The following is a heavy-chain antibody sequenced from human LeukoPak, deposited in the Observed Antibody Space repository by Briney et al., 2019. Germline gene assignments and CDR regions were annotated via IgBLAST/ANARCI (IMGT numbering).Heavy chain of an antibody. CDR2: IYPGDSDT. Sequence: GASLKISCKGSGSRFTSYWIGWVRQMAGKGVEWMGIIYPGDSDTRYSPSFQGQVTISADKSISTAYLQWSSLKASDTAMYYCARPRIAAAGSGVYYFDYWGQGTLVTVSS. V-gene: IGHV5-51*01. D-gene: IGHD6-13*01. CDR1: GSRFTSYW. J-gene: IGHJ4*02. CDR3: ARPRIAAAGSGVYYFDY.